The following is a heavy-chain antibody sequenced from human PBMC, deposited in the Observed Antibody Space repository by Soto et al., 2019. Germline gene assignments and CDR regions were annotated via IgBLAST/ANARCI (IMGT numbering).Heavy chain of an antibody. CDR1: GFTFTNYA. CDR2: IGGGGDTT. Sequence: EVQLLESGGGLVQPGGSLRLSCAASGFTFTNYAMTWVHQAPGKGLDWVSSIGGGGDTTYYADSVKGRFTIARDNSKNTLYLQLNSLRAEDTAVYYCAKRGGRRGYFFDYWGQGALVTVSS. D-gene: IGHD3-16*01. CDR3: AKRGGRRGYFFDY. V-gene: IGHV3-23*01. J-gene: IGHJ4*02.